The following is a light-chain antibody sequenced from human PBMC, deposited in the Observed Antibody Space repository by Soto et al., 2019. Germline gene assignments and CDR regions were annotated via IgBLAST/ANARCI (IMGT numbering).Light chain of an antibody. CDR3: QSYDSSLSVVV. Sequence: QSVLTQPPSVSGAPGQRVTISCTGSSSNIGAGYDVHWYQQLPGTAPKLLIYGNTNRPSGVPDRFSGSKSGTSASLAITGLQAGDAADYYSQSYDSSLSVVVLGGGTKLTVL. V-gene: IGLV1-40*01. J-gene: IGLJ2*01. CDR1: SSNIGAGYD. CDR2: GNT.